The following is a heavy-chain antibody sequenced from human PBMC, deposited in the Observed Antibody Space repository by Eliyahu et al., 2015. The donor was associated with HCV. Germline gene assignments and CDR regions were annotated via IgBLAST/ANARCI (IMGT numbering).Heavy chain of an antibody. D-gene: IGHD1-26*01. CDR2: IGSGRST. J-gene: IGHJ4*02. CDR1: GFTFSTYA. CDR3: AKARGGTYGEYYFDF. Sequence: EVQLLESGGGLVQPGGSLRLSCVASGFTFSTYAMSWVRQSPGKGLEWVSGIGSGRSTYYAESVRGRFTISRDNSKNTVYLQMNSLRVEDTAVYYCAKARGGTYGEYYFDFWGQGTLVTVSS. V-gene: IGHV3-23*01.